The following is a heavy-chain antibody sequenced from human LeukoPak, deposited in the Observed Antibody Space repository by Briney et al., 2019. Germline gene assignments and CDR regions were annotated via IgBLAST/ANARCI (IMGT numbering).Heavy chain of an antibody. CDR2: MNPNSGGT. CDR1: GYTFTGYD. D-gene: IGHD2-15*01. CDR3: ARDTGYCSGGSCYETDYYYGMDV. J-gene: IGHJ6*02. Sequence: ASVKVSCKASGYTFTGYDMHLVRQAPGQGLEGMGWMNPNSGGTNYAQKFQGSVTITRDTSISTAYMELSRLRSDDTAVYYCARDTGYCSGGSCYETDYYYGMDVRGQGTTVTVSS. V-gene: IGHV1-2*02.